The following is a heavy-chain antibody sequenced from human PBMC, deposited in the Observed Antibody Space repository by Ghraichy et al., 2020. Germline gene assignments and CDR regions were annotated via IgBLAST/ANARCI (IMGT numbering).Heavy chain of an antibody. D-gene: IGHD3-22*01. V-gene: IGHV1-46*01. CDR1: GYTFTSYY. J-gene: IGHJ6*02. Sequence: ASVKVSCKASGYTFTSYYMHWVRQAPGQGLEWMGIINPSGGSTSYAQKFQGRVTMTRDTSTSTVYMELSSLRSEDTAVYYCARAPGSTMIVVVIEDYGMDVWGQGTTVTVSS. CDR3: ARAPGSTMIVVVIEDYGMDV. CDR2: INPSGGST.